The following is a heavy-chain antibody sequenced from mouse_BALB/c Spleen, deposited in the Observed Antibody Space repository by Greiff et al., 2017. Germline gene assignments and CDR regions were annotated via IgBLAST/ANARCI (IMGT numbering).Heavy chain of an antibody. CDR3: ARVRYDEGAMDY. Sequence: EVQGVESGGGLVKPGGSLKLSCAASGFTFSDYYMYWVRQTPEKRLEWVATISDGGSYTYYPDSVKGRFTISRDNAKNNLYLQMSSLKSEDTAMYYCARVRYDEGAMDYWGQGTSVTVSS. J-gene: IGHJ4*01. CDR1: GFTFSDYY. CDR2: ISDGGSYT. V-gene: IGHV5-4*02. D-gene: IGHD2-14*01.